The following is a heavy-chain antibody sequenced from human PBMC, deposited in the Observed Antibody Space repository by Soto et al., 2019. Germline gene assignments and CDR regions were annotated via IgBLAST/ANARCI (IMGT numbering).Heavy chain of an antibody. V-gene: IGHV1-46*01. D-gene: IGHD1-26*01. CDR3: ARATYSGSYPRKYDFDY. J-gene: IGHJ4*02. Sequence: ASVKVSCKASGYTFTSYYMNWVLHAPGQGLEWMGIIIPSGGSTSYAQKFQGRVTMTRDTSTSTVHMELSSLRSEDTAVYYCARATYSGSYPRKYDFDYWGQGTLVTVSS. CDR2: IIPSGGST. CDR1: GYTFTSYY.